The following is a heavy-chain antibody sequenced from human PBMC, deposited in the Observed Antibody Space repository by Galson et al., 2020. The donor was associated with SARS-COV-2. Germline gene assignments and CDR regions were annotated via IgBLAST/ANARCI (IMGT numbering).Heavy chain of an antibody. J-gene: IGHJ4*02. CDR1: GFSLSTSGVG. Sequence: KMSGPTLVKPTQTLTLTCTFSGFSLSTSGVGVGWIRQPPGKALEWLALIYWDDDKRYSPSLKSRLTITKDTSKNQVVLTMTNMDPVDTATYYCAHRPSWVAAAGKSPFDYWGQGTLVTVSS. V-gene: IGHV2-5*02. CDR2: IYWDDDK. D-gene: IGHD6-13*01. CDR3: AHRPSWVAAAGKSPFDY.